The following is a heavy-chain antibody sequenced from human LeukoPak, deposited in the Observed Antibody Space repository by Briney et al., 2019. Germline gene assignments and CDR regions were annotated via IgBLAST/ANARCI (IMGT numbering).Heavy chain of an antibody. Sequence: PSQTLSLTCTVSGGSISSGSYYWSWIRQPAGKGLEWIGRIYTSGSTNYNPSPKSRVTISLDTSKNQFSLKLSSVTASDTAVYYCARGPYIYNYGMDVWGQGTTVTVSS. CDR3: ARGPYIYNYGMDV. CDR2: IYTSGST. J-gene: IGHJ6*02. D-gene: IGHD2-2*02. V-gene: IGHV4-61*02. CDR1: GGSISSGSYY.